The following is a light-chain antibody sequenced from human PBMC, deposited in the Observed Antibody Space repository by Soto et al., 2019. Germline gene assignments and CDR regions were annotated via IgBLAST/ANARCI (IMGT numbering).Light chain of an antibody. Sequence: DIQMTQSPSTLSASVGDRVTIACLASQTISSSWLAWYQQKPGKAPKVLIYKASTLESGVPSRFSGSGSGTEFTLTISSLQPDDAATYYCQQYNTYWTFGQGTKVEIK. J-gene: IGKJ1*01. CDR1: QTISSSW. CDR2: KAS. CDR3: QQYNTYWT. V-gene: IGKV1-5*03.